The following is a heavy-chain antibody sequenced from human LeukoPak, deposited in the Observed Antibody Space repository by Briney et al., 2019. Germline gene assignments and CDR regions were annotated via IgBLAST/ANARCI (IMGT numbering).Heavy chain of an antibody. D-gene: IGHD3-22*01. CDR3: ARGTTGYYYVHWFDP. V-gene: IGHV4-34*01. J-gene: IGHJ5*02. CDR1: GGSFSGYY. CDR2: INHSGST. Sequence: NASETLSLTCAVYGGSFSGYYRSWIRQPPGKGLEWIGEINHSGSTNYNPSLKSRVTISVDTSKNQFSLKLSSVTAADTAVYYCARGTTGYYYVHWFDPWGQGTLVTVSS.